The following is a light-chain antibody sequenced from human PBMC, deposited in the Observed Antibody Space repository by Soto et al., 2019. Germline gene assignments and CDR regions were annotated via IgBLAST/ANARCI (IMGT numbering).Light chain of an antibody. V-gene: IGKV1-39*01. J-gene: IGKJ2*01. CDR1: QAIDSS. CDR2: TVS. Sequence: DIQMTQSPSSLSASVGDRITITCRAGQAIDSSLNWYRQKPGKAPELLIYTVSNLHPGVPSGFSGSGSGTDFTLTISSMQPEDFATYFCQQTYNFPHTFGQGTNVEF. CDR3: QQTYNFPHT.